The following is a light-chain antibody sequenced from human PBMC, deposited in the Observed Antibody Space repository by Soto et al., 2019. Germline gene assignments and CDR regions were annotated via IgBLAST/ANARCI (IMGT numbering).Light chain of an antibody. CDR3: LQPNTYPWT. J-gene: IGKJ1*01. Sequence: DVQMTQSPSSLSASVADIVTITCRASQDIRFNLGWFQQKPGEGPKRLIYSSSDLQSGVPSRSSANYSGTEFTLIINGLQPEDSASYFCLQPNTYPWTFGLGTKV. V-gene: IGKV1-17*01. CDR1: QDIRFN. CDR2: SSS.